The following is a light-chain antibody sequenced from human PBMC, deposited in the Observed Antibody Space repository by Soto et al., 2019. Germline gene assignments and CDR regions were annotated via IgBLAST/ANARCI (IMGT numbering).Light chain of an antibody. J-gene: IGLJ3*02. CDR3: AAWGDNLNGWV. CDR2: DNI. Sequence: QSVLTQPPSASGTPGQRVTISCSGSSSNIGNNAVNWYQQFTGTAPKLLIYDNIQRPSGVPDRFSGSKSGTSASLAISGIQSEDEADYYCAAWGDNLNGWVFGGGTKLTVL. CDR1: SSNIGNNA. V-gene: IGLV1-44*01.